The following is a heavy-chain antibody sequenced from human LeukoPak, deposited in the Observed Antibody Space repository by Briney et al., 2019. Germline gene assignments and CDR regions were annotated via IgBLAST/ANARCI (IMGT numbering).Heavy chain of an antibody. D-gene: IGHD6-13*01. CDR3: ARRRIAAADL. J-gene: IGHJ5*02. CDR1: GGSFSGYY. V-gene: IGHV4-34*01. Sequence: SETLSLTCAVYGGSFSGYYWSWLRQPPGKGLEWIGSIYHSGSTYYNPSLKSRVTISVDTSKNQFSLKLSSVTAADTAVYYCARRRIAAADLWGQGTLVTVSS. CDR2: IYHSGST.